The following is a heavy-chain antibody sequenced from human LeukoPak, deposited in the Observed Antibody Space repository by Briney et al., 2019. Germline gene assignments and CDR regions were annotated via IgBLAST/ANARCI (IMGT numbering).Heavy chain of an antibody. CDR2: IYPGDCDT. D-gene: IGHD6-19*01. CDR3: ARHATQQWLVPNYYYGMDV. CDR1: GYSFTSYW. Sequence: GESLKISSKGSGYSFTSYWIGWVRQMPGKGLEWMGIIYPGDCDTRYSASFQGQVTISADKSISTAYLQWSSLKASDTAMYYCARHATQQWLVPNYYYGMDVWGQGTTVTVSS. V-gene: IGHV5-51*01. J-gene: IGHJ6*02.